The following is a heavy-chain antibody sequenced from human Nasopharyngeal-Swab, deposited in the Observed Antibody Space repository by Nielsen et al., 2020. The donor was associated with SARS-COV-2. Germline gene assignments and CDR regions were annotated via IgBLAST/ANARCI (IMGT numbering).Heavy chain of an antibody. CDR1: GFTFSSYG. V-gene: IGHV3-33*01. Sequence: GGSLRLSCAASGFTFSSYGMHWVRQAPGKGLERVAVIWYDGSNKYYADSVKGRFTISRDNSKNTLYLQMNSLRAEDTAVYYCARDSGDYGSGSYYYYYYMDVWGKGTTVTVSS. CDR2: IWYDGSNK. D-gene: IGHD3-10*01. CDR3: ARDSGDYGSGSYYYYYYMDV. J-gene: IGHJ6*03.